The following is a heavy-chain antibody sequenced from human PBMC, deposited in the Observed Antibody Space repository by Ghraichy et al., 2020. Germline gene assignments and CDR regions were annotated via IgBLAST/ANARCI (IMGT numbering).Heavy chain of an antibody. J-gene: IGHJ6*02. CDR2: IYTSGST. V-gene: IGHV4-61*09. D-gene: IGHD3-10*01. CDR1: GGSISSGSYY. CDR3: AREGHYGSGILPLDV. Sequence: TLSLTCTVSGGSISSGSYYWTWIRQPAGKGLEWVGHIYTSGSTSYNPSLKSRVTRSVDRSKNQLSLKLNSVTAADTAVYYCAREGHYGSGILPLDVWGQGTTGTVSS.